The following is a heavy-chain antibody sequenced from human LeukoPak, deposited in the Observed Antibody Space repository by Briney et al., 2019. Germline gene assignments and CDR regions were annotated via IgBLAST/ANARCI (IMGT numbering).Heavy chain of an antibody. CDR3: ARHPPYGSRNWGAYYFDS. CDR1: GGAISSTAYY. Sequence: KPSETLSLXCNVSGGAISSTAYYWGWIRQPPGKGLEWIGSIYYSGSTYYNPSLKSRVTISVDTSHNQFSLKLNSVTAADTALYYCARHPPYGSRNWGAYYFDSWGQGTLVTVSS. D-gene: IGHD3-10*01. CDR2: IYYSGST. J-gene: IGHJ4*02. V-gene: IGHV4-39*01.